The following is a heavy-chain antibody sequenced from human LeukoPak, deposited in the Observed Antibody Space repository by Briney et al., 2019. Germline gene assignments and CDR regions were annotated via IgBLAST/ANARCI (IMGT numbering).Heavy chain of an antibody. CDR1: GYSFITYG. D-gene: IGHD2-15*01. CDR3: ARDCSGGSCSSDKYYFYALEV. J-gene: IGHJ6*02. V-gene: IGHV1-18*01. Sequence: ASVKVSCKASGYSFITYGISWVRQAPGRGLEWLGWISPYSGDTKNAQKVQDRLILTTDTSTSTAYLELRSLRSDDTAQYFCARDCSGGSCSSDKYYFYALEVWGQGTAVTVSS. CDR2: ISPYSGDT.